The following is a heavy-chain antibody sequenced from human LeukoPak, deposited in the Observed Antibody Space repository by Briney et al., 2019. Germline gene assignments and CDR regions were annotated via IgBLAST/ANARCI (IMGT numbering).Heavy chain of an antibody. CDR3: AREHSSSWDQFDY. CDR1: GGSISSGGYY. J-gene: IGHJ4*02. V-gene: IGHV4-31*03. D-gene: IGHD6-13*01. Sequence: SETLSLTCTVSGGSISSGGYYWSWIRQHPGKGLEWIGYIYYSGSTYYNTSLKSRVTISVDTSKNQFSLKLSSVTAADTAVYYCAREHSSSWDQFDYWGQGTLVTVSS. CDR2: IYYSGST.